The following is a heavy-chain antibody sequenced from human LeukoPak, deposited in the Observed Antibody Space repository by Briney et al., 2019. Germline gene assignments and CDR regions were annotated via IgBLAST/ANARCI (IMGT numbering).Heavy chain of an antibody. J-gene: IGHJ4*02. CDR3: AKVARGDLALDY. CDR2: ISWNSGSI. CDR1: GFTFDDYA. Sequence: GRSLGLSCAASGFTFDDYAMHWVRQAPGKGLEWVSGISWNSGSIGYADSVKGRFTVSRDNAKNSLYLQMNSLRAEDTALYYCAKVARGDLALDYWGQGTLVTVSS. D-gene: IGHD3-16*01. V-gene: IGHV3-9*01.